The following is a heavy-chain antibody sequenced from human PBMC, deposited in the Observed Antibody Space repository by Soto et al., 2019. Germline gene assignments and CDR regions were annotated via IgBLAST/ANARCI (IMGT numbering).Heavy chain of an antibody. Sequence: GESLKISCKGSGYSFAGYWITWVRQKPGKGLEWMGLIDPSDSQTYYSPSFRGHVTISATKSITTVFLQWSSLKASDTAMYYCARQIYDSDTGPHFQYYFDSWGQGTPVTVSS. V-gene: IGHV5-10-1*01. D-gene: IGHD3-22*01. J-gene: IGHJ4*02. CDR2: IDPSDSQT. CDR3: ARQIYDSDTGPHFQYYFDS. CDR1: GYSFAGYW.